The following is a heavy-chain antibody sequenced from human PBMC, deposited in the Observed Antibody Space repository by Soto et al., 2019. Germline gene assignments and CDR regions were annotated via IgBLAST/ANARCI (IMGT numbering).Heavy chain of an antibody. CDR3: AHTRRYSCSGGTCYPFDY. D-gene: IGHD2-15*01. CDR1: GFSLSTTGVG. J-gene: IGHJ4*02. V-gene: IGHV2-5*02. Sequence: QITLKESGPTLVKPTQTLTLTCTFSGFSLSTTGVGVGWIRQPPGKALEWLALIYWDDAKRYSPSLKSRLTIPKDPSKNQVGLTRTYSEPVDTAPSSCAHTRRYSCSGGTCYPFDYWGQGTLVTVSS. CDR2: IYWDDAK.